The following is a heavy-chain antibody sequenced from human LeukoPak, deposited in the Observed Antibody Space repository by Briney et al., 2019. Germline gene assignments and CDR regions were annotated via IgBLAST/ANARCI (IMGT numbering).Heavy chain of an antibody. CDR3: ARGGRDGYFIDY. CDR2: IYYSGST. V-gene: IGHV4-59*01. D-gene: IGHD5-24*01. Sequence: PSETLSLTCTVSGGSISSYYWSWIRQPPGKGLEWIGYIYYSGSTNYHPSLKSRVTISVDTSKNQFSLKLSSVTAADTAVYYCARGGRDGYFIDYWGQGTLVTVSS. J-gene: IGHJ4*02. CDR1: GGSISSYY.